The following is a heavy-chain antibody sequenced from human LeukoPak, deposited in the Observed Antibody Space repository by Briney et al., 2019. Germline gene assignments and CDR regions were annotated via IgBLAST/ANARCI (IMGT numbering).Heavy chain of an antibody. V-gene: IGHV4-59*01. CDR1: GASMSSYY. CDR2: IYSSGST. CDR3: ARGPTRYYFDY. J-gene: IGHJ4*02. Sequence: SETLSLTCTVSGASMSSYYWSWIRQPPGKGLEWIGYIYSSGSTNYNPSLKSRVTISVDTSKSQFSLKLSSMTAADTAVYYCARGPTRYYFDYWGQGTLVTVSS.